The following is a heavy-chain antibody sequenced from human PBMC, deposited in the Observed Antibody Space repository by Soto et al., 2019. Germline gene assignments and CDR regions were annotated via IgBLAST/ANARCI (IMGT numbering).Heavy chain of an antibody. J-gene: IGHJ4*02. CDR2: ISGSGGST. V-gene: IGHV3-23*01. Sequence: GGSLRLSCAASGFTFSSYAMSWVRQAPGKGLEWVSAISGSGGSTYYADSVKGRFTISRDNSKNTLYLQMNSLRAEDTAVYYCAKDRGGGYGGLYFDYWGQGTLVTVSS. CDR3: AKDRGGGYGGLYFDY. CDR1: GFTFSSYA. D-gene: IGHD3-10*01.